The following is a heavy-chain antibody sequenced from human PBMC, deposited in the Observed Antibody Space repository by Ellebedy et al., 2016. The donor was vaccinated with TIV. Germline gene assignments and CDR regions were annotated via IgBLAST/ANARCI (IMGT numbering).Heavy chain of an antibody. J-gene: IGHJ6*02. V-gene: IGHV4-39*01. CDR3: ASPTEI. CDR1: GGSISSPAFY. CDR2: IFYGGNT. Sequence: MPGGSLRLSCTVSGGSISSPAFYWAWIRQPPGKGLEWIATIFYGGNTPYNPSLRSRVTISVDTSKNQFSLILTSVTAADTAVYYCASPTEIWGQGTTVTVSS.